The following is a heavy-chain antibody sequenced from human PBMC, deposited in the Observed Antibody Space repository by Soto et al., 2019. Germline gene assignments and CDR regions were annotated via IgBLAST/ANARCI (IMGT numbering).Heavy chain of an antibody. CDR3: ARAIRGYGSYGGY. CDR1: GFTFSDYY. J-gene: IGHJ4*02. CDR2: LTPSGHAT. D-gene: IGHD5-12*01. V-gene: IGHV3-11*04. Sequence: GGSLRVSCAASGFTFSDYYMSWIRQNAWKGLEWVSYLTPSGHATVYADSVRGRFTISRDNNKNSLYLQMNSLRVEDTGVYYCARAIRGYGSYGGYLGQGTLVTVSS.